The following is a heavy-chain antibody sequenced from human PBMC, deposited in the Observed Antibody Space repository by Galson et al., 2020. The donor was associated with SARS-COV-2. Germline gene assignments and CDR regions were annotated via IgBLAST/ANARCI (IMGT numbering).Heavy chain of an antibody. Sequence: GESLKISCTASGFTFGDYAVTWIRQAPGKGLEWVGFIRTKAFGGTAEYGASVKDRFSISRDDSRSIAYLQINSLKTEDTAVYYCTRDRLSYDYDSSGYGYWGQGTLVTVSS. J-gene: IGHJ4*02. CDR1: GFTFGDYA. CDR3: TRDRLSYDYDSSGYGY. CDR2: IRTKAFGGTA. V-gene: IGHV3-49*03. D-gene: IGHD3-22*01.